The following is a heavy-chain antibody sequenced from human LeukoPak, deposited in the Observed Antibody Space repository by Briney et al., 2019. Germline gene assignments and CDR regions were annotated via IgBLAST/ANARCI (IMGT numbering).Heavy chain of an antibody. V-gene: IGHV1-8*01. CDR1: GYTFINFD. D-gene: IGHD6-19*01. CDR3: ARDRYSSGWYRFDY. Sequence: ASVKVSCKPSGYTFINFDVTWVRQATGQGLEWMGWMNPKSGNTLYAQKFQGRVTMTRDTSVSTAYMELSRLRSDDTAVYYCARDRYSSGWYRFDYWGQGTLVTVSS. CDR2: MNPKSGNT. J-gene: IGHJ4*02.